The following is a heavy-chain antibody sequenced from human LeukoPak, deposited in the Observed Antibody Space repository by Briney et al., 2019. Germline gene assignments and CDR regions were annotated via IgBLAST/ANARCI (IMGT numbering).Heavy chain of an antibody. V-gene: IGHV3-7*01. CDR2: IKEDAGEI. CDR1: GFTFSRYW. J-gene: IGHJ6*03. D-gene: IGHD6-19*01. CDR3: ARDCIAVAGLYYYYYMDV. Sequence: GGSLRLSCAASGFTFSRYWMSWVRQVPGKGLEWVANIKEDAGEIYYVDSVKGRFTISRDNAKNSLYLQMDSLRAEDTAVYYCARDCIAVAGLYYYYYMDVWGKGTTVTVSS.